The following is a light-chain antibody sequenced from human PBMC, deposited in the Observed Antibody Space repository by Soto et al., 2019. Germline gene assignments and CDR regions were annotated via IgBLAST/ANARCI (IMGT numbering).Light chain of an antibody. CDR2: EVI. V-gene: IGLV2-14*01. Sequence: QSVLTQPASVSGSPGQSITISCTGTSSDIGAYKYVSWYQQHPGRAPKLMIYEVIHRPSGVSSRFSGSKSGKTASLSISGLQADDEADYYCSSYTSSRTLVFDGGTKLTVL. CDR3: SSYTSSRTLV. J-gene: IGLJ2*01. CDR1: SSDIGAYKY.